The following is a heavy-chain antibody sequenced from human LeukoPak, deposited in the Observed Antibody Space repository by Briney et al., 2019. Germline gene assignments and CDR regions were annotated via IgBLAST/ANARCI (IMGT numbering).Heavy chain of an antibody. CDR2: INPNSGGT. CDR3: ASSSGDCSSTSCYEGFDY. Sequence: GASVKVSCKASGYTFTGYYMHWVRQAPGQGLEWMGWINPNSGGTNYAQKFQGRVTMTRDTSISTAYMELSRLRSDDTAVYYCASSSGDCSSTSCYEGFDYWGQGTLVTVSS. J-gene: IGHJ4*02. V-gene: IGHV1-2*02. CDR1: GYTFTGYY. D-gene: IGHD2-2*01.